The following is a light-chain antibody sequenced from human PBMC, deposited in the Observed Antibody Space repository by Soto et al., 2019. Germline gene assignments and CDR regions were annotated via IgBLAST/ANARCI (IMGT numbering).Light chain of an antibody. CDR1: SRFFVCYLY. Sequence: QSALTQPASVSGSPGQSITISCTGTSRFFVCYLYVSWYQQFPCKAPKVMIYDVSNRPSGVSNRFSGSKSGNTASLTISGLQAEDEADYYCSSYTTSSTYVFGTETKVTVL. CDR2: DVS. V-gene: IGLV2-14*01. CDR3: SSYTTSSTYV. J-gene: IGLJ1*01.